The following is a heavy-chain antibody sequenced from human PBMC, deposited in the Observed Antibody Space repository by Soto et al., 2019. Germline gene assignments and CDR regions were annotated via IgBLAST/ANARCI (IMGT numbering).Heavy chain of an antibody. V-gene: IGHV3-30-3*01. Sequence: GGSLRLSCAASGFTFSNYAMHWVRQAPGKGLEWVAVISYDGSNKYYADSVKGRFTISRDNSKNTLYLQMNSLRAEDTAVYYCTRDQPEMAFDYWGQGTLVPVSS. CDR1: GFTFSNYA. J-gene: IGHJ4*02. CDR3: TRDQPEMAFDY. CDR2: ISYDGSNK.